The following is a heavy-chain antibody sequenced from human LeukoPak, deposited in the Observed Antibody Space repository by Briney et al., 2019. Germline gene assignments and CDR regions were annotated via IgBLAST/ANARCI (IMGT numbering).Heavy chain of an antibody. CDR3: VKSGTPGPLAFDI. V-gene: IGHV3-74*01. CDR1: GXTFSSYW. J-gene: IGHJ3*02. Sequence: GGSLRLSCAASGXTFSSYWMHWVRQAPGKGLMWVCRISNDGRTTTYADSVKGRFTISRDNARSTLYLQMNSLRAEDTAVYYCVKSGTPGPLAFDIWGQGTVVTVSS. D-gene: IGHD3-10*01. CDR2: ISNDGRTT.